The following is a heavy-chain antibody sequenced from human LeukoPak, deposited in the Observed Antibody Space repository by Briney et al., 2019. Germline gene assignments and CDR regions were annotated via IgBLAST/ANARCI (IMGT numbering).Heavy chain of an antibody. CDR3: TRGRMIVVATPRFFDY. J-gene: IGHJ4*02. Sequence: GRSLRLSCTASGFTFGDYAMSWFRQAPGKGLEWVGFIRSKAYGGTTEYAASVKGRFTISRDDSKSIAYLQMNSLKTEDTAVYYCTRGRMIVVATPRFFDYWGQGTLVTVSS. V-gene: IGHV3-49*03. CDR1: GFTFGDYA. CDR2: IRSKAYGGTT. D-gene: IGHD3-22*01.